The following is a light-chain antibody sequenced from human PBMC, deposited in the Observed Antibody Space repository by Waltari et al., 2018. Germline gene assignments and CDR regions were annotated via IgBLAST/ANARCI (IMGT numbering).Light chain of an antibody. J-gene: IGLJ2*01. V-gene: IGLV2-14*03. Sequence: QSALSQPASVTGSPGQSITISCPGASSAVGGTEYVPWYQQHPGKAPKLIIRDVNNRPSGVSNRFSGSKSGNTASLTISGLQAEDEADYYCSSYSTSSSLILFGEGTKVTVL. CDR2: DVN. CDR3: SSYSTSSSLIL. CDR1: SSAVGGTEY.